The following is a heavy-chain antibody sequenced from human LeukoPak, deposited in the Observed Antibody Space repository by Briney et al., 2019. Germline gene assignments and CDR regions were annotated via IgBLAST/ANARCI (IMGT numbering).Heavy chain of an antibody. Sequence: SETLSLTCAVYGGSFSGYYWSWIRQPPGKGLEWIGEINHSGSTNYNPSLKSRVTISVATSKNQFSLKLSSVTAADTAVYYCARESPRYDFWSGHGGIYYFDYWGQGTLVTVSS. CDR2: INHSGST. D-gene: IGHD3-3*01. J-gene: IGHJ4*02. CDR3: ARESPRYDFWSGHGGIYYFDY. V-gene: IGHV4-34*01. CDR1: GGSFSGYY.